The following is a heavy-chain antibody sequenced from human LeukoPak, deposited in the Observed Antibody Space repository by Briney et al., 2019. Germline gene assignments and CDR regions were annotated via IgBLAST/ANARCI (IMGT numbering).Heavy chain of an antibody. D-gene: IGHD6-6*01. CDR1: GFTFSSYG. CDR3: AREGYSRSSVVY. CDR2: IWYDGSNK. J-gene: IGHJ4*02. V-gene: IGHV3-33*01. Sequence: GGSLRLSCAASGFTFSSYGMHWVRQAPGKGLEWVAVIWYDGSNKYYADSVKGRFTISRDNAKNSLYLQMNSLRAEDTAVYYCAREGYSRSSVVYWGQGTLVTVSS.